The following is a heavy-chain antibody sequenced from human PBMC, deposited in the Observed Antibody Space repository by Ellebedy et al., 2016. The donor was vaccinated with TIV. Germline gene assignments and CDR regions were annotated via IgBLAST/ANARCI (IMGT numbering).Heavy chain of an antibody. CDR3: VRTLQQLGAFDI. Sequence: GESLKISCVVSGFPVFDNHMSWVRQPPGKGLEWVSTIYTSGETYYADSVKDTVTISRDVSKNTLYLQLNRLRAEDTAVYYCVRTLQQLGAFDIWGQGALVSVSS. V-gene: IGHV3-66*01. CDR2: IYTSGET. J-gene: IGHJ3*02. CDR1: GFPVFDNH. D-gene: IGHD1-1*01.